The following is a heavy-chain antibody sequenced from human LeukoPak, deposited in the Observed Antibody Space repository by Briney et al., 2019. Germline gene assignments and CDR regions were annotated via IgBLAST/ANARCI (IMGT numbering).Heavy chain of an antibody. D-gene: IGHD3-10*01. CDR3: ARGVTGVLLWFGEYIDY. J-gene: IGHJ4*02. V-gene: IGHV4-59*12. Sequence: PSETLSLTCTVSGGSIGSYYWSWIRQPPGKGLEWIGYIYYSGSTNYNPSLKSRVTISVDTSKNQFSLKLSSVTAADTAVYYCARGVTGVLLWFGEYIDYWGQRTLVTVSS. CDR1: GGSIGSYY. CDR2: IYYSGST.